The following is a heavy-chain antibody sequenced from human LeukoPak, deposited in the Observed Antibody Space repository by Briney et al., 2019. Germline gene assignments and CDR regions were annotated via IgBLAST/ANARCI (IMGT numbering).Heavy chain of an antibody. D-gene: IGHD2-2*02. J-gene: IGHJ5*02. Sequence: GGSLRLSCAASGFPFSSNWMHWVRQAPGKGLVWVSRINSDGSSPHYADSVKGRFTISRDNAKNTLYLEMNSLRAEDTAMYFCAKASVAIPQYCNSWGQGTLVTVSS. CDR3: AKASVAIPQYCNS. CDR1: GFPFSSNW. V-gene: IGHV3-74*01. CDR2: INSDGSSP.